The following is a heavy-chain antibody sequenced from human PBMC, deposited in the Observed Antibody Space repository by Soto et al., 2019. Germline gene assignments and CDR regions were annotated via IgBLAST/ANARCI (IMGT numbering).Heavy chain of an antibody. CDR3: AKGRFLGYSSSWHLHGYFDY. J-gene: IGHJ4*02. Sequence: XGSLRLSCAASGFTFSSYAMSWVRQAPGKGLEWVSAISGSGGSTYYADSVKGRFTISRDNSKNTLYLQMNSLRAEDTAVYYCAKGRFLGYSSSWHLHGYFDYWGQGTLVTVSS. CDR2: ISGSGGST. V-gene: IGHV3-23*01. D-gene: IGHD6-13*01. CDR1: GFTFSSYA.